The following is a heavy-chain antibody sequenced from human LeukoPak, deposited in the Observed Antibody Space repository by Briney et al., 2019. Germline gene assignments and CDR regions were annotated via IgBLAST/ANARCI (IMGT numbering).Heavy chain of an antibody. D-gene: IGHD1-26*01. J-gene: IGHJ4*02. V-gene: IGHV3-23*01. CDR1: GFTFINYA. CDR2: ISGSGGTT. Sequence: PGGSLRLSCAASGFTFINYAMNWVRQAPRKGLEWVSAISGSGGTTYYADSVKGRFTVSRDNSKSTLYLQMNSLSADDTAVYYCAKGTGRSGTYYYFDYWGQGTLVTVSS. CDR3: AKGTGRSGTYYYFDY.